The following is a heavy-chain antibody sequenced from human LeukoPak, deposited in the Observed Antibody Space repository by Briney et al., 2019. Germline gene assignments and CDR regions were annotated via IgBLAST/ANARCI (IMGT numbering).Heavy chain of an antibody. J-gene: IGHJ6*02. CDR2: INPSGGST. CDR3: ARASSSWDYYYGMDV. D-gene: IGHD6-13*01. CDR1: GYTFTTYY. V-gene: IGHV1-46*01. Sequence: ASVKVSCKASGYTFTTYYMHWVRQAPGQGLEWMGIINPSGGSTSYAQKFQGRVTMTRDTSTSTVYMALSSLRSEDTAVYYCARASSSWDYYYGMDVWGQGTTVTVSS.